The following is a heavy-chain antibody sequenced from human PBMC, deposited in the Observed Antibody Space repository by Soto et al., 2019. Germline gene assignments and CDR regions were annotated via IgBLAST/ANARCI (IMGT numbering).Heavy chain of an antibody. J-gene: IGHJ3*02. Sequence: QTGGSLRLSCAASGFAFSSYAMSWVRQAPGKGLEWVSAISGSGGSTYYADSVKGRFTISRDNSKNTLYLQMNSLRAEDTAVYYCAKYIVLMVYGAFDIWGQGTMVTVSS. CDR2: ISGSGGST. CDR1: GFAFSSYA. V-gene: IGHV3-23*01. D-gene: IGHD2-8*01. CDR3: AKYIVLMVYGAFDI.